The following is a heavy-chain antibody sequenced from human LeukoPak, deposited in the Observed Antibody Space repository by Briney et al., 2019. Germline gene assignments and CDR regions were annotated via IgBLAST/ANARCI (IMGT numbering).Heavy chain of an antibody. CDR2: ISASGSGT. J-gene: IGHJ4*02. D-gene: IGHD6-19*01. V-gene: IGHV3-23*01. CDR1: GFTFSSYA. CDR3: AKVWGGSSGWYYFDY. Sequence: GGSLRLSCAASGFTFSSYALTWVRQPPGKGLEWVSAISASGSGTYYAASVRGRFTISRDNSKNMMYVQMNSLRVEDTAVYYCAKVWGGSSGWYYFDYWGQGTQVTVSP.